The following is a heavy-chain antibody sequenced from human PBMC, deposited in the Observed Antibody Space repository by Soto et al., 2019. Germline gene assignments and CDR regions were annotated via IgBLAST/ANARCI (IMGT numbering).Heavy chain of an antibody. CDR1: GDSISSYY. V-gene: IGHV4-59*01. CDR2: IYYSGST. J-gene: IGHJ4*02. Sequence: SETLSLTCTVSGDSISSYYWSWIRQPPGKGLEWIGYIYYSGSTNYNPSLKSRVTISVDTSKNQFSLKLSSMTAADTAVYYCARGVFTIFGVVIYDYWGQGTLVTVSS. D-gene: IGHD3-3*01. CDR3: ARGVFTIFGVVIYDY.